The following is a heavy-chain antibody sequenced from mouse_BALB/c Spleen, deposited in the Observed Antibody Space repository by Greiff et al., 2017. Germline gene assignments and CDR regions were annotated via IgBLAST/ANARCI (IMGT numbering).Heavy chain of an antibody. V-gene: IGHV5-6-5*01. CDR2: ISSGGST. CDR1: GFTFSSYA. D-gene: IGHD1-1*01. Sequence: EVHLVESGGGLVKPGGSLKLSCAASGFTFSSYAMSWVRQTPEKRLEWVASISSGGSTYYPDSVKGRFTISRDNARNIMYLQMSSLRSEDTAMYYCARGITTVVDTPFAYWGQGTLVTVSA. J-gene: IGHJ3*01. CDR3: ARGITTVVDTPFAY.